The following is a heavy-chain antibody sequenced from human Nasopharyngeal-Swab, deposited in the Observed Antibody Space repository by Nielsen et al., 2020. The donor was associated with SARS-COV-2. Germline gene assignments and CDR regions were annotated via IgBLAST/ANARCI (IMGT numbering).Heavy chain of an antibody. D-gene: IGHD6-19*01. Sequence: RQAPGRGLEWIGSIYYSGSTYYNASLKRRVTISEDTSKNQFSLKLSSVTAADTAVYYCARLSGLFDYWSQGTLVTVSS. CDR3: ARLSGLFDY. V-gene: IGHV4-39*01. J-gene: IGHJ4*02. CDR2: IYYSGST.